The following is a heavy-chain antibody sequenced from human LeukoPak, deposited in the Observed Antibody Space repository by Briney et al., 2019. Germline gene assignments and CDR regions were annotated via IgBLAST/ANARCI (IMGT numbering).Heavy chain of an antibody. J-gene: IGHJ3*02. CDR1: GGSFSGYY. CDR2: INHSGST. V-gene: IGHV4-34*01. D-gene: IGHD3-22*01. CDR3: ARGYYDSSGYPNAFDI. Sequence: PSETLSLTCAAYGGSFSGYYWSWICQPPGKGLEWIGEINHSGSTNYNPSLKSRVTISVDTSKNQFSLKLSSVTAADTAVYYCARGYYDSSGYPNAFDIWGQGTMVTVSS.